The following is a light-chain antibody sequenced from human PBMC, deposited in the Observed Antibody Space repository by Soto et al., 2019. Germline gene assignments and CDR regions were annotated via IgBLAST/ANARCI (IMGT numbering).Light chain of an antibody. CDR2: DAS. CDR3: QQRST. V-gene: IGKV3-11*01. CDR1: QSVSSY. J-gene: IGKJ5*01. Sequence: EIVLTQSPATLSLSPGERDTLYCRASQSVSSYLAWYQQKPGQAPRLLIYDASNRATGIPARFSGSGSGTDSTLTISSLEPEDFAVYYCQQRSTFGQGTRLEIK.